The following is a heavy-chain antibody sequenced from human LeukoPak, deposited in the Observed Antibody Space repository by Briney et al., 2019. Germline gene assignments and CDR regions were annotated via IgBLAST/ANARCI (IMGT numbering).Heavy chain of an antibody. D-gene: IGHD2-2*01. J-gene: IGHJ4*02. CDR2: IIPILGIA. V-gene: IGHV1-69*04. CDR3: ARLRGYCSSTSCFAYYFDY. Sequence: SVKVSCMASGGTFISYAISWVRQAPGQGLEWMGRIIPILGIANYAQKFQGRVTITADKSTSTAYMELSSLRSEDTAVYYCARLRGYCSSTSCFAYYFDYWGQGTLVTVSS. CDR1: GGTFISYA.